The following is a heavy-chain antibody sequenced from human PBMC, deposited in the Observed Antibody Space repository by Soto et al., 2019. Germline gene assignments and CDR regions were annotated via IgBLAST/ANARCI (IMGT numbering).Heavy chain of an antibody. V-gene: IGHV4-31*11. CDR2: RYYSEST. CDR1: GGSITTGGYY. Sequence: SETLSLTGAVSGGSITTGGYYWSWIRQLPGKGLEWIGHRYYSESTYYNPSLKSRVSISLDTSKNQFSLKLSFVTAADTAMYYCARTKCSGGSCHSWSLDYWGQGTPVTVSS. J-gene: IGHJ4*02. D-gene: IGHD2-15*01. CDR3: ARTKCSGGSCHSWSLDY.